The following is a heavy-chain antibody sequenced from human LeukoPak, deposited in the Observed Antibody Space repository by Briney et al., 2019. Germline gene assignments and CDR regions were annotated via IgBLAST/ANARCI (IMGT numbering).Heavy chain of an antibody. Sequence: ASVKVSCKASGYTFSSYGISWVRQAPGQGLEWMGWISCYNANTKYAQKLQGRVTMTADTSTSTVYMELRSLRSEDTAVYFCARSLFRFLEWSYRSYYYYYMDVWGKGTTVTVSS. D-gene: IGHD3-3*01. J-gene: IGHJ6*03. CDR2: ISCYNANT. V-gene: IGHV1-18*01. CDR1: GYTFSSYG. CDR3: ARSLFRFLEWSYRSYYYYYMDV.